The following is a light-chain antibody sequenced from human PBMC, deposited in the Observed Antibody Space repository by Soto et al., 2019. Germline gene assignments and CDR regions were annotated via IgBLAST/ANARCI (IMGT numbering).Light chain of an antibody. CDR1: SSDVGGYNY. J-gene: IGLJ3*02. Sequence: QSALTQPASVSGSPGQSITISCTGTSSDVGGYNYVSWYQQHPGKAPKLIIFEVSYRPSGVSNRFSGSKSGNTASLTISGLQAEDEAEYHCSSLTTTSTLWVFGGGTKLTVL. CDR3: SSLTTTSTLWV. CDR2: EVS. V-gene: IGLV2-14*01.